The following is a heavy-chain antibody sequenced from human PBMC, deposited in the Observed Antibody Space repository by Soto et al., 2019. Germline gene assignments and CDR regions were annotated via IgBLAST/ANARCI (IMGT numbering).Heavy chain of an antibody. CDR2: ISYDGSNK. CDR3: ARDYDSSGMFDY. CDR1: GFTFSSYA. V-gene: IGHV3-30-3*01. J-gene: IGHJ4*02. Sequence: AGGSLRLSCAASGFTFSSYAMHWVRQAPGKGLEWVAVISYDGSNKYYADSVKGRFTISRDNSKNTLYLQVNSLGAEDTAVYYCARDYDSSGMFDYWGQGTLVTVSS. D-gene: IGHD3-22*01.